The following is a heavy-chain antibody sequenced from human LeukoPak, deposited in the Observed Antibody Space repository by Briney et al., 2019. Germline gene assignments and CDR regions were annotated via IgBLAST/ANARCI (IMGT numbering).Heavy chain of an antibody. CDR1: GGSISSYY. CDR2: IYYSGST. CDR3: ARVPVSQGAFDT. J-gene: IGHJ3*02. D-gene: IGHD1-14*01. V-gene: IGHV4-59*01. Sequence: SETLSLTCTVSGGSISSYYWSWIRQPPGKGLEWIGYIYYSGSTNYNPSLKSRVTISVDTSKNQFSLKLSSVTAADTAVYYCARVPVSQGAFDTWGQGTMVTVSS.